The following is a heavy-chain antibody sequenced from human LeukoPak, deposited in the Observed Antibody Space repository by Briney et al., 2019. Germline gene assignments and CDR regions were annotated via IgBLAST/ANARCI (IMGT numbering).Heavy chain of an antibody. V-gene: IGHV3-66*01. CDR3: ARETGPNWFDP. CDR1: GFTVSSNY. J-gene: IGHJ5*02. Sequence: GGSLRLSCAASGFTVSSNYMSWVRQAPGKGLEWVSVIYNGGSTYYADSVKGRFTISRDNSKNTLYLQMNSLRAEDTAVYYCARETGPNWFDPWGQGTLVTVSS. CDR2: IYNGGST.